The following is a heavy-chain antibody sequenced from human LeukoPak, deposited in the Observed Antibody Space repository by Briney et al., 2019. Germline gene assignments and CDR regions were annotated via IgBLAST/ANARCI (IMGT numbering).Heavy chain of an antibody. CDR2: INPSGGST. V-gene: IGHV1-46*01. CDR1: GYTFTSYY. Sequence: GASVKVSCKASGYTFTSYYMHWVRQAPGQGLEWMGIINPSGGSTSYAQKFQGRVTMTRDTSTSTVYIELSSLRSEDTAVYYCAKGDTIFGVVIPFDYWGQGTLVTVSS. D-gene: IGHD3-3*01. CDR3: AKGDTIFGVVIPFDY. J-gene: IGHJ4*02.